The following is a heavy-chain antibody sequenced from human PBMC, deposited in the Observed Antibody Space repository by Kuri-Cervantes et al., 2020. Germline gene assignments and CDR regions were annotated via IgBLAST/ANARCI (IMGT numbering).Heavy chain of an antibody. Sequence: SQTLSLTCGVYDGSVSGYYWSWIRQPPGKGLEWIGYIYYSGSTNYNPSLKSRVTISVDTSKNQFSLKLSSVTAADTAVYYCARVWRYSSGWYGGFDYWGQGTLVTVSS. V-gene: IGHV4-59*02. CDR2: IYYSGST. CDR3: ARVWRYSSGWYGGFDY. J-gene: IGHJ4*02. CDR1: DGSVSGYY. D-gene: IGHD6-19*01.